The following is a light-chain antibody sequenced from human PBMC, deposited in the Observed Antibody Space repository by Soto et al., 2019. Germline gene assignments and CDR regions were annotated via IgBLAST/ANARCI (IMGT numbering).Light chain of an antibody. V-gene: IGKV1-5*03. Sequence: DIQMTQSPSTLSGSVGDRVTITCRASQTISSWLAWYQQKPGKAPKLLIYKASTLKSGVPSRFSGSGSGTEFTLNISSLQSEDFAVYYCQQYNNWPPSWTCGQGTKVDIK. CDR3: QQYNNWPPSWT. CDR2: KAS. CDR1: QTISSW. J-gene: IGKJ1*01.